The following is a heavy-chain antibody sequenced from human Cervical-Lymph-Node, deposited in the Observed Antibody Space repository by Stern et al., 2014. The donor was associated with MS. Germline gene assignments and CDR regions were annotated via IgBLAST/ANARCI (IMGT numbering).Heavy chain of an antibody. CDR3: AREAAMAVAGTGVDY. J-gene: IGHJ4*02. D-gene: IGHD6-19*01. V-gene: IGHV1-2*02. CDR1: GYTFTGYY. Sequence: VQLVESGAEVKKPGASVKVSCKASGYTFTGYYMHWVRQAPGQGLEGMGRINPNSGGTNYAQKFQGRVTMTRDTSISTAYMELSRLRSDDTAVYYCAREAAMAVAGTGVDYWGQGTLVTVSS. CDR2: INPNSGGT.